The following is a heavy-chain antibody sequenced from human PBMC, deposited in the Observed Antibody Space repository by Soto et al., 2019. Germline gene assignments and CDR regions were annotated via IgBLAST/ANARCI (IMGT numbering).Heavy chain of an antibody. J-gene: IGHJ6*02. CDR2: ISGSGGST. D-gene: IGHD3-3*01. CDR1: GFTLSSYA. Sequence: GGSLRLSCAASGFTLSSYAMSWVRQAPGKGLEWVSAISGSGGSTYYADSVKGRFTISRDNSKNTLYLQMNSLRAEDTAVYYCAKDGVHDFWSGYYSYGMDVWGQGTTVTVSS. CDR3: AKDGVHDFWSGYYSYGMDV. V-gene: IGHV3-23*01.